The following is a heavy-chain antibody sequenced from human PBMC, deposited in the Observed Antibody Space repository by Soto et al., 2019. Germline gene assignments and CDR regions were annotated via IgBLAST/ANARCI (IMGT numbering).Heavy chain of an antibody. CDR2: IKQEGGEK. Sequence: EVQLVESGGGLVQPGGSLRLSCAISEFTFSTYWMTWVRQAPGKGLEWVANIKQEGGEKNYLESVRGRFIISRDNAKKSLYLEMNSLRAEDTAVYYCAGGSGWESDSWGQGTLVTVSA. CDR3: AGGSGWESDS. J-gene: IGHJ4*02. D-gene: IGHD6-19*01. V-gene: IGHV3-7*05. CDR1: EFTFSTYW.